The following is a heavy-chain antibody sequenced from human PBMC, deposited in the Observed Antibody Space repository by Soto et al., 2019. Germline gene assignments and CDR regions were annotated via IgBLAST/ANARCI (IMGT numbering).Heavy chain of an antibody. V-gene: IGHV4-39*01. CDR2: IHYSGNT. CDR1: GGSISTSSYY. CDR3: ARYGDFVAIDY. D-gene: IGHD4-17*01. Sequence: QLQLQESGPGLVKPSETLSLTCSVSGGSISTSSYYWGWIRQSPGKGLEWIGSIHYSGNTFYNPSLKGRSTISADTPKNQFSLKLDSVTAADTAVYYCARYGDFVAIDYWGRGTLVTVSS. J-gene: IGHJ4*02.